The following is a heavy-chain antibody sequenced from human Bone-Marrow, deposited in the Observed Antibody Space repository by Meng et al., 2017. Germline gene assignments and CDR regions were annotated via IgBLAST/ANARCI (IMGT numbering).Heavy chain of an antibody. CDR2: IIPILGTA. CDR3: ARGVKGFGELLGWYFDL. J-gene: IGHJ2*01. V-gene: IGHV1-69*01. D-gene: IGHD3-10*01. CDR1: GGTFTSYA. Sequence: VRLVQYGAWGQKPGSLGKVHLKASGGTFTSYAISCVRQAPGQGLEWMGGIIPILGTANYAQKFQGRVTITTDESTSTAYMELSSLRSEDTAVYYCARGVKGFGELLGWYFDLWGRGTLVTVSS.